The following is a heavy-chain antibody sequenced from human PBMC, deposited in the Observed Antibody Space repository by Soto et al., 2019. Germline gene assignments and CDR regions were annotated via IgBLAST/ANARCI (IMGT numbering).Heavy chain of an antibody. D-gene: IGHD4-17*01. Sequence: QLQLQESGPGLVKPSETLSLTCTVSGGSISSSSYYWGWIRQPPGKGLEWIGSIYYSGSTYYNPSLKSRVTISVDTSKNQFSLKLSSVTAADTAVYYCARLDYGGNSPPVDYWGQGTLVTVSS. CDR2: IYYSGST. CDR3: ARLDYGGNSPPVDY. V-gene: IGHV4-39*01. J-gene: IGHJ4*02. CDR1: GGSISSSSYY.